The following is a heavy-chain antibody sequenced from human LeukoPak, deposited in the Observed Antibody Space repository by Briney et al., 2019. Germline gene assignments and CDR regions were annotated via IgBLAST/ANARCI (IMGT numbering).Heavy chain of an antibody. Sequence: GGSLRLSCAASVFTFSVSAMHGGRQSSGKGLWRGGRIRNKANNYATAYAASVKGRFTIYRDHSNNTAYLQMNSLKIEDTAVYYCTKGTVYASDYWGQGTLVTVSS. J-gene: IGHJ4*02. D-gene: IGHD2-8*01. CDR1: VFTFSVSA. V-gene: IGHV3-73*01. CDR3: TKGTVYASDY. CDR2: IRNKANNYAT.